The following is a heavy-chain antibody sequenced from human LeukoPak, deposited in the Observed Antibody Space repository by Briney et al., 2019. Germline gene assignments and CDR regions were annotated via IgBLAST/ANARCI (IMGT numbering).Heavy chain of an antibody. J-gene: IGHJ3*02. CDR3: AREPTYYYDSSGYYSAFDI. V-gene: IGHV3-30*02. D-gene: IGHD3-22*01. Sequence: GGSLRLSCAASGFTFSSYGVHWVRQAPGKGLEWVAFIRYDGSNKYYADSVKGRFTISRDSSENTLYLQMNSLRADDTAVYYCAREPTYYYDSSGYYSAFDIWGQGTMVTVSS. CDR2: IRYDGSNK. CDR1: GFTFSSYG.